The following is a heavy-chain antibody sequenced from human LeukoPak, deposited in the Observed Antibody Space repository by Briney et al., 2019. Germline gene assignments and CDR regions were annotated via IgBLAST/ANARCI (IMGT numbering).Heavy chain of an antibody. CDR1: GYTFTSYD. CDR2: MNPNSGNT. CDR3: ARDFGSGYDVYYYYGMDV. D-gene: IGHD5-12*01. V-gene: IGHV1-8*01. Sequence: ASVKVSCKASGYTFTSYDINWVRHATGQGLEWMGWMNPNSGNTGYAQKFQGRVTMTRNTSISTAYMELSSLRSEDTAVYYCARDFGSGYDVYYYYGMDVWGQGTTVTVSS. J-gene: IGHJ6*02.